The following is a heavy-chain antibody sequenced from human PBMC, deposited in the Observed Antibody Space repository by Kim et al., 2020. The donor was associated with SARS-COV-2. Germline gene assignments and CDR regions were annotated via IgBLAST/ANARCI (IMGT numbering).Heavy chain of an antibody. V-gene: IGHV3-53*01. CDR3: ARFDYGARNY. D-gene: IGHD3-10*01. Sequence: STYYADSVKGRFTISRDNSKNTLYLQMNSLRAEDTAVYYCARFDYGARNYWGQGTLVTVSS. J-gene: IGHJ4*02. CDR2: ST.